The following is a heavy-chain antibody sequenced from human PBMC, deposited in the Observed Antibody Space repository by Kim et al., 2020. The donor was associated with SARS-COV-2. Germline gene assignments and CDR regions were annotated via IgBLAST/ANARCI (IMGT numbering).Heavy chain of an antibody. CDR1: GGTFSSYA. V-gene: IGHV1-69*13. D-gene: IGHD6-13*01. CDR3: AREGAAAGQAADY. Sequence: SVKVSCKASGGTFSSYAISWVRQAPGQGLEWMGGIIPIFGTANYAQKFQGRVTITADESTSTAYMELSSLRSEDTAVYYCAREGAAAGQAADYWGQGTLVTVSS. CDR2: IIPIFGTA. J-gene: IGHJ4*02.